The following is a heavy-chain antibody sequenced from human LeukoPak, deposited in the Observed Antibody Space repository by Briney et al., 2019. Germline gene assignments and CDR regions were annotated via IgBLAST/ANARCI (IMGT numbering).Heavy chain of an antibody. CDR1: GGSISSSSYY. J-gene: IGHJ4*02. CDR2: IYYSGST. Sequence: SETLSLTCTVSGGSISSSSYYWGWIRQPPGKGLEWIGSIYYSGSTYYNPSLKSRVTISVDTSKNQFSLKLSSVTAADTAVYYCARVEYDFWSGSLSYFDYWGQGTLVTVSS. V-gene: IGHV4-39*07. D-gene: IGHD3-3*01. CDR3: ARVEYDFWSGSLSYFDY.